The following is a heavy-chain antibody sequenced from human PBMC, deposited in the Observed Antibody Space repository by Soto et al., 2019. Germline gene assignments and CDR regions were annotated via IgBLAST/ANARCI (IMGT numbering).Heavy chain of an antibody. CDR3: AKVSKHFRYFDWLPHWYYGMAF. CDR1: GFTFSSYA. Sequence: GGSLRLSCAASGFTFSSYAMSWVRQAPGKGLEWVSAISGSGGSTYYADSVKGRFTISRDNSKNTLYLQMNSLRAEDTAVYYCAKVSKHFRYFDWLPHWYYGMAFWGQGTTVTVSS. J-gene: IGHJ6*02. D-gene: IGHD3-9*01. CDR2: ISGSGGST. V-gene: IGHV3-23*01.